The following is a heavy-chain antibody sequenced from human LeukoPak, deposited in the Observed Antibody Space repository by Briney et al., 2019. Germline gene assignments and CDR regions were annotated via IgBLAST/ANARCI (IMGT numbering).Heavy chain of an antibody. CDR2: ISGSGGSA. V-gene: IGHV3-23*01. CDR3: AKDDGEYYFDY. CDR1: GFTLSSYA. Sequence: GGSLRLSCAASGFTLSSYAMSWVRQAPGKGLEWVSAISGSGGSAYYADSVKGRFTISRDNSKNTLYLQMNSLRAEDTAVYYCAKDDGEYYFDYWGQGTLVTVSS. J-gene: IGHJ4*02. D-gene: IGHD7-27*01.